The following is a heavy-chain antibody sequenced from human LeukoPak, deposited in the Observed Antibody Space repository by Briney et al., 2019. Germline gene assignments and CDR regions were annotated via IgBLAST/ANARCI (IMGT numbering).Heavy chain of an antibody. Sequence: SETLSLTCTVSGGSVSRGSYYWSWIRQSPGKGLEWIGYIYYSGSTNYNPSLKSRVTISSDTSKNQFSLKLSSVTAADTAVYYCARDLGGVATYYGMDVWGKGTTVTVSS. D-gene: IGHD5-12*01. V-gene: IGHV4-61*01. CDR1: GGSVSRGSYY. CDR2: IYYSGST. CDR3: ARDLGGVATYYGMDV. J-gene: IGHJ6*04.